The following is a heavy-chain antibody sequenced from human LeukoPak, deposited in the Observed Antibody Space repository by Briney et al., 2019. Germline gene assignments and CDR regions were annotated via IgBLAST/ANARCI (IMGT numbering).Heavy chain of an antibody. CDR2: IKQDGSEK. CDR1: GFTFSSYA. J-gene: IGHJ4*02. CDR3: ASTRNDPY. Sequence: GGSLRLSCAASGFTFSSYAMSWVRQAPGKGLEWVANIKQDGSEKYYVDSVKGRFTISRDDAKNSLYLQMNSLRAEDTAVYYCASTRNDPYWGQGTLVTVSS. V-gene: IGHV3-7*01.